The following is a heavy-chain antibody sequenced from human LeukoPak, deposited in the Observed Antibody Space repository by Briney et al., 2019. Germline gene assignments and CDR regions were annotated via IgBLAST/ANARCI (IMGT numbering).Heavy chain of an antibody. CDR1: GGSFSGCY. J-gene: IGHJ4*02. CDR3: ARGQSIVGATGDY. Sequence: SETLSLTCAVYGGSFSGCYWSWVRQPPGKGLEWIGEINHSGSANYNPSLKSRVTISVDTSKNQFSLKLTSVTAADTAVYYCARGQSIVGATGDYWGQGTLVTVSS. CDR2: INHSGSA. D-gene: IGHD1-26*01. V-gene: IGHV4-34*01.